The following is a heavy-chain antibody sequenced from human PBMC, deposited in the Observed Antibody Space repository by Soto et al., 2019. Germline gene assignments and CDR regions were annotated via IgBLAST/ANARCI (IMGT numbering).Heavy chain of an antibody. Sequence: SETLSLTCTVSGGSISTYYWSWIRQPPGKGLEWIGNISYSGTTNHSPSLKGRVTISVDASKNHFSLNLSSVTAADTAVYYCARGPRGYVYYHGMDAWGQGTTVTVSS. CDR2: ISYSGTT. V-gene: IGHV4-59*12. CDR1: GGSISTYY. CDR3: ARGPRGYVYYHGMDA. J-gene: IGHJ6*02. D-gene: IGHD3-10*01.